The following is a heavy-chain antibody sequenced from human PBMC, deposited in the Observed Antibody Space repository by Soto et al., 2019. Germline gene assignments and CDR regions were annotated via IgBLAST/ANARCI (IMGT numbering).Heavy chain of an antibody. CDR3: SRHVHNQGYEYYFDS. CDR2: IDYSGTI. V-gene: IGHV4-39*01. CDR1: GGSISSSPYA. Sequence: QLQLQESGPGLVKPSETLSLTCNASGGSISSSPYAWGWIRQSPGKGLEWIGTIDYSGTIYYNPSLKSRTTISEYTPKRQISLRLSSVTAADTAVYDCSRHVHNQGYEYYFDSWGQGTLVTVSS. D-gene: IGHD3-3*01. J-gene: IGHJ4*02.